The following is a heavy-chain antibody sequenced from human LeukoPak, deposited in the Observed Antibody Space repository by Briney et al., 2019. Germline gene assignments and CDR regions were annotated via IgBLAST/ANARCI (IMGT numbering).Heavy chain of an antibody. CDR1: GYTFTSYG. J-gene: IGHJ4*02. CDR2: ISAYNGNT. D-gene: IGHD3-22*01. Sequence: ASVNVSCKASGYTFTSYGISWVRQAPGQGLEWMGWISAYNGNTNYAQKLQGRVTMTTDTSTSTAYMELRSLRSDDTAVYYCARDRPDPRITMIAGGDYWGQGTLVTVSS. CDR3: ARDRPDPRITMIAGGDY. V-gene: IGHV1-18*01.